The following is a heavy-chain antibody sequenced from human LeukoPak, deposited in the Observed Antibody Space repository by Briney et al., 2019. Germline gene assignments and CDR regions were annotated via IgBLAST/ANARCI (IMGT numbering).Heavy chain of an antibody. CDR1: GGSISSYY. D-gene: IGHD3-16*01. V-gene: IGHV4-34*01. Sequence: IPSETLSLTCTVSGGSISSYYWSWIRQPPGKGLEWIGEINHSGSTNYNPSLKSRVTISVDTSKNQFSLKLSSVTAADTAVYYCARRLGGFDYWGQGTLVTVSS. CDR3: ARRLGGFDY. CDR2: INHSGST. J-gene: IGHJ4*02.